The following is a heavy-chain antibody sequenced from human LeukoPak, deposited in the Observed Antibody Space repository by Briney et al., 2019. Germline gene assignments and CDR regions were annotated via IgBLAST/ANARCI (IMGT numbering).Heavy chain of an antibody. CDR1: GGTFSSYA. Sequence: SVKVSCKASGGTFSSYAISWVRQAPGQGLEWMGRIIPILGIANYAQKFQGSVTITADKSTSTAYMELSSLRSEDTAVYYCARAKVAGLNYFDYWGQGTLVTVSS. CDR3: ARAKVAGLNYFDY. CDR2: IIPILGIA. J-gene: IGHJ4*02. V-gene: IGHV1-69*04. D-gene: IGHD6-19*01.